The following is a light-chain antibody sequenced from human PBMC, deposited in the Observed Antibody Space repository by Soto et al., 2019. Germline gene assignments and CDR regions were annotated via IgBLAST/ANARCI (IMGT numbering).Light chain of an antibody. CDR2: DVS. CDR1: SSDVGGYNY. V-gene: IGLV2-14*03. CDR3: SSYTTSNTRQIV. J-gene: IGLJ1*01. Sequence: QSVLTQPASVSGSPGQSITNSCTGTSSDVGGYNYVSWYQHHPGKAPKLIIYDVSNRPSGVSIRFSGSKSDNTASLTISGLQPEDEADYHCSSYTTSNTRQIVFGTGTKVTVL.